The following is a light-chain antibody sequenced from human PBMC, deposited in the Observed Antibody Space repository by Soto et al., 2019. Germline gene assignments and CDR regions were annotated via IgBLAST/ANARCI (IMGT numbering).Light chain of an antibody. CDR2: SYD. Sequence: QPVLTQPPSASGTPGQRVTISCSTSSSNLGDNTVNWYQHVPGTAPKLLIYSYDQRPSGVPDRFSGSKSGTSASLAISGLQSEDEADYYCAAWDASLDGYVFGTRTKLTVL. CDR3: AAWDASLDGYV. V-gene: IGLV1-44*01. CDR1: SSNLGDNT. J-gene: IGLJ1*01.